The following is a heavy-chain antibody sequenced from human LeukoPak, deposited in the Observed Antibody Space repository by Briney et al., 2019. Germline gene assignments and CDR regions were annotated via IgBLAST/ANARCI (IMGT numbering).Heavy chain of an antibody. D-gene: IGHD6-19*01. CDR1: GLSFNNCW. V-gene: IGHV3-74*03. Sequence: PGGSLRLSCAASGLSFNNCWMHWVRQAPGKGLEWVSRIDNDGNTKYADSVKGRFTISRDNAKNTLYLQMNSLRADDTAVYYRVGSIGWPAYWGQGSLVTVSS. CDR3: VGSIGWPAY. CDR2: IDNDGNT. J-gene: IGHJ4*02.